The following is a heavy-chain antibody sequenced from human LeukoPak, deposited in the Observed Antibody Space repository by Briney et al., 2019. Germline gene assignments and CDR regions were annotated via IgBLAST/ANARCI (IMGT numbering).Heavy chain of an antibody. CDR2: IRSKTDGGTT. CDR3: TAYGLDY. D-gene: IGHD4-17*01. J-gene: IGHJ4*02. Sequence: GGSLRLSCAASGFTFGNAWMHWVRQAPGKGLEWVGRIRSKTDGGTTKGRFTISRDDSKTTLYLQMNSLRTEDTAVYYCTAYGLDYWGQGTLVTVSS. V-gene: IGHV3-15*01. CDR1: GFTFGNAW.